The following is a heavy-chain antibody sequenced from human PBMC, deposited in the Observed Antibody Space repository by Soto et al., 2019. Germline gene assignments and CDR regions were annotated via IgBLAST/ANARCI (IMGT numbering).Heavy chain of an antibody. CDR3: AKDYGGLDI. CDR2: ISYDGSNK. D-gene: IGHD4-17*01. CDR1: GFTFSSYG. J-gene: IGHJ3*02. Sequence: QVQLVESGGGVVQPGRSLRLSCAASGFTFSSYGMHWVRQAPGKGLEWVAVISYDGSNKYYADSVKGRFTISRDNSKNTLYLQMNSLRAEDTAVYYCAKDYGGLDIWGQGTMVTVSS. V-gene: IGHV3-30*18.